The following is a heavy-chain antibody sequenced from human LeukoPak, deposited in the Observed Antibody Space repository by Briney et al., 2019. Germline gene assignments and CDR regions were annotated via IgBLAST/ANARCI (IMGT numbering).Heavy chain of an antibody. CDR3: ARVGPPTKYYYYGMDV. V-gene: IGHV1-2*02. J-gene: IGHJ6*02. Sequence: GASVTVSCKASGYTFTGYYMHWVRRAPGQGLEWMGWINPNSGGTNYAQKFQGRVTMTRDTSISTAYMELSRLRSDDTAVYYCARVGPPTKYYYYGMDVWGQGTTVTVSS. CDR2: INPNSGGT. CDR1: GYTFTGYY.